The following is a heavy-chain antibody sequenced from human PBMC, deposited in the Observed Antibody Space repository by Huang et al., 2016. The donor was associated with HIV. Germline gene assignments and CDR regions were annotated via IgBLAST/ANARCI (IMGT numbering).Heavy chain of an antibody. CDR2: ISYDGRSQ. V-gene: IGHV3-30*18. Sequence: QVHLVESGGGVVQPGGSLRLSCAASGFKFSGFGMHWVRQAPGKGLEWVAVISYDGRSQFYTESVKGRFTISRDNSDNTLSLQMKGLRPDDTAVYYCAKESRWFSDFDHWGQGVLVSVSS. J-gene: IGHJ4*02. CDR1: GFKFSGFG. D-gene: IGHD2-15*01. CDR3: AKESRWFSDFDH.